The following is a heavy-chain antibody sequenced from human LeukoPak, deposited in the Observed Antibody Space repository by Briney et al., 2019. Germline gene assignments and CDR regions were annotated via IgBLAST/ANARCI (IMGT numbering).Heavy chain of an antibody. D-gene: IGHD6-19*01. J-gene: IGHJ3*02. CDR2: ISAFNGNT. CDR1: GYTFTNYA. V-gene: IGHV1-18*01. Sequence: ASAKVSCKASGYTFTNYAFSWVRQAPGQGLEWMGWISAFNGNTNYAQKFQGRVTMTTDTSTSTAYMELRSLRSDDTAVYYCARHHSSGWPLDAFDIWGQGTMVTVSS. CDR3: ARHHSSGWPLDAFDI.